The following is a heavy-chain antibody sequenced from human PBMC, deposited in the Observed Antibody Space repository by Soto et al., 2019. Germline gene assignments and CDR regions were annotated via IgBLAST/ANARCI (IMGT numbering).Heavy chain of an antibody. CDR2: MNPNSGNT. J-gene: IGHJ4*02. D-gene: IGHD3-16*01. CDR3: ARGYYDYIWGSYDDGGDY. Sequence: ASLKVSCKTSGYTFTSYDINGVRHSPGQGLEWMGWMNPNSGNTGYAQKFQGRVTMTRNTSISTAYMELSSLRSEDTAVYYCARGYYDYIWGSYDDGGDYWGQGTRVTVSS. V-gene: IGHV1-8*01. CDR1: GYTFTSYD.